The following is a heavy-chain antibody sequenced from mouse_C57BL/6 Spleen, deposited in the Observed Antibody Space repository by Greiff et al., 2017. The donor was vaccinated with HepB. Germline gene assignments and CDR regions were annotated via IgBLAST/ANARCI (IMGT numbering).Heavy chain of an antibody. D-gene: IGHD1-3*01. V-gene: IGHV5-4*01. CDR2: ISDGGSYT. CDR3: ARDLPTKGFAY. J-gene: IGHJ3*01. Sequence: DVHLVESGGGLVKPGGSLKLSCAASGFTFSSYAMSWVRQTPEKRLEWVATISDGGSYTYYPDNVKGRFTISRDNAKNNLYLQMSHLKSEDTAMYYCARDLPTKGFAYWGQGTLVTVSA. CDR1: GFTFSSYA.